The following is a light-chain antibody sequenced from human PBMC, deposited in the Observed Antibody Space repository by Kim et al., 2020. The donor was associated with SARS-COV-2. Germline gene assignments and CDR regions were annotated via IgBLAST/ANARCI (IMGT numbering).Light chain of an antibody. J-gene: IGLJ3*02. CDR1: SSDVGRYNY. Sequence: QSALTQPRSVSGSTGQSVTISCTGTSSDVGRYNYVSWYQQHPGKAPKLMIYDVTKRPSGVPDRFSGSKSGNTASLTISGLQAEDETDYYCSSYAGSYTWVFGGGTQLTVL. V-gene: IGLV2-11*01. CDR2: DVT. CDR3: SSYAGSYTWV.